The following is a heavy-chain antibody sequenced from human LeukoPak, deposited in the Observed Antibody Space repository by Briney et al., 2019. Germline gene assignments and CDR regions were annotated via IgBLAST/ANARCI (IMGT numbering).Heavy chain of an antibody. J-gene: IGHJ5*02. CDR2: IIPIFGTA. CDR3: AGARSRDGYDNWSDP. Sequence: SVKVSCKASGGTFSSYAISWVRQAPGQGLEWMGGIIPIFGTANYAQKFQGRVTITADESTSTAYMELSSLRSEDTAVYYCAGARSRDGYDNWSDPWGQGTLVTVSS. D-gene: IGHD5-24*01. CDR1: GGTFSSYA. V-gene: IGHV1-69*13.